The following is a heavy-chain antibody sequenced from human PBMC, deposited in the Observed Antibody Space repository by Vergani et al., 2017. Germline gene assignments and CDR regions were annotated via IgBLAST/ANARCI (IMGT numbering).Heavy chain of an antibody. V-gene: IGHV1-69*08. Sequence: QVQLVQSGAEVKKPGSSVKVSCKASGGTFSSYTISWVRQAPGQGLEWMGRIIPILGIANYAQKFQGRVTITADKSTSTAYMELTSLRSEDTAVYYCARDRGCSSTGCYSDWFDPWGQGTLVTVSS. D-gene: IGHD2-2*01. CDR3: ARDRGCSSTGCYSDWFDP. J-gene: IGHJ5*02. CDR1: GGTFSSYT. CDR2: IIPILGIA.